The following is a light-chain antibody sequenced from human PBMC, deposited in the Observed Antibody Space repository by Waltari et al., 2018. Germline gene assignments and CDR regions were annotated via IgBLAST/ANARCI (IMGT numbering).Light chain of an antibody. CDR2: DAS. V-gene: IGKV3-20*01. J-gene: IGKJ1*01. CDR1: QSVSRY. CDR3: QKYGSLPAT. Sequence: DIVLTQSPDTLSLSPGERATLSCRASQSVSRYLAWYQQKPGQAPRLLIYDASTRATGIPDRFSGSGSGTDFSLTISRLEPEDFAVYYCQKYGSLPATFGQGTKVEIK.